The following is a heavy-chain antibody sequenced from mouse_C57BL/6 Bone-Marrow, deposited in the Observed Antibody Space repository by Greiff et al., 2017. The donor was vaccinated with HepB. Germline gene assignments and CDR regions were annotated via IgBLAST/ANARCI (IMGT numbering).Heavy chain of an antibody. J-gene: IGHJ3*01. CDR2: ISDGGSYT. V-gene: IGHV5-4*03. Sequence: EVKLVESGGGLVKPGGSLKLSCAASGFTFSSYAMSWVRQTPEKRLEWVATISDGGSYTYYPDNVKGRFTISRDNAKNNLYLQMSHLESEDTAMYYCATTMVTAGFAYWGQGTLVTVSA. CDR1: GFTFSSYA. D-gene: IGHD2-2*01. CDR3: ATTMVTAGFAY.